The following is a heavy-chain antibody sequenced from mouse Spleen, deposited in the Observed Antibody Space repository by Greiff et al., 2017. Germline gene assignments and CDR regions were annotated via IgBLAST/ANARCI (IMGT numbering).Heavy chain of an antibody. CDR2: IDPETGST. CDR3: ARFGDMGWYFDV. V-gene: IGHV1-15*01. Sequence: QVQLQQSGAELVRPGASVTLSCKASGYTFTDYEMHWVKQTPVHGLEWIGAIDPETGSTNYNEKFKSKATLTVDKSSSTAYMQLSSLTSEDSAVYYCARFGDMGWYFDVWGAGTTVTVSS. CDR1: GYTFTDYE. D-gene: IGHD2-13*01. J-gene: IGHJ1*01.